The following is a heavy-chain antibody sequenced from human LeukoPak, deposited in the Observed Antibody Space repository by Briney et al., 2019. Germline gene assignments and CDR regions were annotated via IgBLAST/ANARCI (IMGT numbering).Heavy chain of an antibody. D-gene: IGHD3-3*01. CDR2: VHPDGRT. J-gene: IGHJ4*02. V-gene: IGHV4-4*02. CDR1: GGSVTSTNW. CDR3: AREGGFYRPLDY. Sequence: KTSETLSLTCAVSGGSVTSTNWWTWVRQPPGKGLEWIGEVHPDGRTNYNPSLTGRLTMSVDLYENHISLKLTSVTAADTAVYYCAREGGFYRPLDYSGQGTLVTVSS.